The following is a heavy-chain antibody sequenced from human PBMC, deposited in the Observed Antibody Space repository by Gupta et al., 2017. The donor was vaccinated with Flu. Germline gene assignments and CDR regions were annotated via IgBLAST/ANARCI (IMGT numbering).Heavy chain of an antibody. CDR1: SNY. CDR3: AAGSSIAARRGAFDI. CDR2: IYSGGST. V-gene: IGHV3-53*01. Sequence: SNYMSWVRQAPGKGLEWVSIIYSGGSTYYADSVKGRFTISRDSSKNTLYLQMNSLRAEDTAVYYCAAGSSIAARRGAFDIWGQGTMVIVSS. J-gene: IGHJ3*02. D-gene: IGHD6-6*01.